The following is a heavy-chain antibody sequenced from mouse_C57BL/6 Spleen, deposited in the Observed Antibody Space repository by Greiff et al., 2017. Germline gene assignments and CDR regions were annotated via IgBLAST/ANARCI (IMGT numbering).Heavy chain of an antibody. CDR1: GYAFSSSW. V-gene: IGHV1-82*01. Sequence: QVQLQQSGPELVKPGASVKISCKASGYAFSSSWMNWVKQRPGKGLEWIGRIYPGDGDTNYNGKFKGKATLTADKSYSSAYMQLSSLTSEDSAVYYCARQGDDYWGQGTTRTVSS. J-gene: IGHJ2*01. CDR3: ARQGDDY. CDR2: IYPGDGDT.